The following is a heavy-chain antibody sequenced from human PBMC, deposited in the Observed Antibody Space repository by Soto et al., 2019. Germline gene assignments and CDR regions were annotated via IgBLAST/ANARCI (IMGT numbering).Heavy chain of an antibody. V-gene: IGHV1-46*01. D-gene: IGHD3-22*01. CDR1: GYTFTSYY. CDR2: INPSGGST. J-gene: IGHJ5*02. Sequence: QVQLVQSGAEVKKPGASVKVSCKASGYTFTSYYMHWVRQAPGQGLEWMGIINPSGGSTSYAQKFQGRVTMTRDTSTSTVYMELSSLRSEDTAVYYCARAGYYDYDSSGYYNNWFDPWGQGTLVTVSS. CDR3: ARAGYYDYDSSGYYNNWFDP.